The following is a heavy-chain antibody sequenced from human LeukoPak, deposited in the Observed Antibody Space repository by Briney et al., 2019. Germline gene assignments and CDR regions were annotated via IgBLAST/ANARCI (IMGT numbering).Heavy chain of an antibody. V-gene: IGHV3-53*01. CDR1: GFTVSSNY. CDR2: IYSGGST. D-gene: IGHD2-2*01. Sequence: GGSLRLSCAASGFTVSSNYMSWVRQAPGKGLEWVSVIYSGGSTYYADSVKGRFTISRDNSKNTLYLQMNSLRAEDTAVYSCATDIVTVPAQDYWGQGTLVTVSS. J-gene: IGHJ4*02. CDR3: ATDIVTVPAQDY.